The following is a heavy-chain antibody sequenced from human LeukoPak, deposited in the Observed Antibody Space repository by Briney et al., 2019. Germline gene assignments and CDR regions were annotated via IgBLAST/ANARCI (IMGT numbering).Heavy chain of an antibody. CDR2: IYYSGNT. D-gene: IGHD6-13*01. CDR3: ARGVYIAAAQYGY. J-gene: IGHJ4*02. Sequence: SSETLSLTCTVSGGSISSYYWSWIRRPPGKGLEWIGYIYYSGNTNYNPSLKSRVTISVDTSKNQFSLKLSSVTAADTAVYYCARGVYIAAAQYGYWGQGTLVTVSS. V-gene: IGHV4-59*01. CDR1: GGSISSYY.